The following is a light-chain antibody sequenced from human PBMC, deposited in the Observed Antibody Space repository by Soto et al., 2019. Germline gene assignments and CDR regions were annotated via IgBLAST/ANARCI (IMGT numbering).Light chain of an antibody. CDR2: WAS. CDR3: QQYYSAPIT. V-gene: IGKV4-1*01. J-gene: IGKJ5*01. Sequence: DIVMTQSPDSLAVSLGERATINCKCSQSLLYTSNNRNYFAWYQQKPGQPPKLLIYWASTRGSGVPDRFSGSGSGTDFTLTISSLQAEDVAVYYCQQYYSAPITFGQGTRLEIK. CDR1: QSLLYTSNNRNY.